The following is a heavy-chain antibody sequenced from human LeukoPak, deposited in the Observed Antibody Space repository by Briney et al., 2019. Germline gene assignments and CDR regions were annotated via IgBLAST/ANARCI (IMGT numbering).Heavy chain of an antibody. Sequence: ASVKVSCKASGYTFTSYGISWVRQAPGQGLEWMGWISAYNGNTNYAQKLQGRVIMTTDTSTSTAYMELRSLRSDDTAVYYCARDNVLMVYAISYYYYYGMDVWGQGTTVTVSS. D-gene: IGHD2-8*01. J-gene: IGHJ6*02. CDR3: ARDNVLMVYAISYYYYYGMDV. CDR1: GYTFTSYG. V-gene: IGHV1-18*01. CDR2: ISAYNGNT.